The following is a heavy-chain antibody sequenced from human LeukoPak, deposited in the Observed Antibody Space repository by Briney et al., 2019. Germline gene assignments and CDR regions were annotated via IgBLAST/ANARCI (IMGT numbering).Heavy chain of an antibody. CDR1: GFIFSNYW. D-gene: IGHD6-13*01. V-gene: IGHV3-7*01. CDR3: ARGSHDSRYRPCGS. CDR2: IEKDGSEQ. J-gene: IGHJ4*02. Sequence: GGSLRLSCAASGFIFSNYWMTWVRQAPGKGLEWVATIEKDGSEQNYVDSVKGRFTISRDNAKNSLYLQMNSLRADDTAMYYCARGSHDSRYRPCGSWGQGTLVTVSS.